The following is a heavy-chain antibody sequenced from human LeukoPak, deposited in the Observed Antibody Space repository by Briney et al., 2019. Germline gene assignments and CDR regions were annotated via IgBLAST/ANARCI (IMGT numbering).Heavy chain of an antibody. J-gene: IGHJ4*02. Sequence: PSETLSLTCSVSDGSMGTYCWGWIRQPPGKGLEWIGYIYYSGSTTYNPSLKSRVTVSVDTSKNQFSLKLTSMTAADTAVYYCARGRLGRQHASFFDSWGQGTLVTVSS. CDR1: DGSMGTYC. CDR2: IYYSGST. CDR3: ARGRLGRQHASFFDS. V-gene: IGHV4-59*08. D-gene: IGHD2-2*01.